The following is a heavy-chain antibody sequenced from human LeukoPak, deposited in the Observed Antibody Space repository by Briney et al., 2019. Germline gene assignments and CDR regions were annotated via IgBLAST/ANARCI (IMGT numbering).Heavy chain of an antibody. V-gene: IGHV3-30*03. D-gene: IGHD1-26*01. CDR3: ARSLVVGATYPYH. J-gene: IGHJ5*02. CDR2: ISYDGSNK. CDR1: GFTFNSYG. Sequence: GRSLRLSCAASGFTFNSYGMHWVRQAPGKGLEWVAVISYDGSNKYYADSVKGRFTISRDNAKNSLYLQLNSLRAEDTAVYYCARSLVVGATYPYHWGQGTLVTVSS.